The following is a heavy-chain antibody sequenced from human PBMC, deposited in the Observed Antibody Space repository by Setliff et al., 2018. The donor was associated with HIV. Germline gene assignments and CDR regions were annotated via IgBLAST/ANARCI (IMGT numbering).Heavy chain of an antibody. D-gene: IGHD3-22*01. Sequence: SETLSLTCTVSGGSISSGDYYWTWISQPPGKGLEWIGYIYYSGNTFYNPSLKSRLTISIDTSKNQFSLKLSSVTAADTAVYYCARGGRDFYDSSGYYWNYWGQGTLVTVSS. CDR2: IYYSGNT. J-gene: IGHJ4*02. CDR1: GGSISSGDYY. V-gene: IGHV4-30-4*08. CDR3: ARGGRDFYDSSGYYWNY.